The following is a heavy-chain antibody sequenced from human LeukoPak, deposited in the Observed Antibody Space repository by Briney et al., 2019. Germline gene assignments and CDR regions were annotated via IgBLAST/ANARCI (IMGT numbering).Heavy chain of an antibody. J-gene: IGHJ4*01. CDR3: AKGLTGDPVYFDY. V-gene: IGHV3-23*01. CDR1: GFTFSSYA. CDR2: ISGSGGST. D-gene: IGHD7-27*01. Sequence: GGSLRLSCAASGFTFSSYAMRWVRQAPGKGLEWVSAISGSGGSTYYADSVKGRFTISRDNSKNTLYLQMNSLRAEDTAVYYCAKGLTGDPVYFDYWGQGTLVTVSS.